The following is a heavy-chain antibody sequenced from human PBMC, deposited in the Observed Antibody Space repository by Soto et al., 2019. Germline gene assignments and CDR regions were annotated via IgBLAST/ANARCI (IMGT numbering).Heavy chain of an antibody. D-gene: IGHD4-17*01. J-gene: IGHJ4*02. Sequence: SETLSLTCTVPGCSISSSDYYWSWIRQHPGQGLEWIVYLYYSGNTYYNPSLKRRLTISVDTSKTQFSLKLNSVTAANTAEYYCTGVFYAATVVTYRYYYWGQGILVTVSS. CDR2: LYYSGNT. CDR3: TGVFYAATVVTYRYYY. CDR1: GCSISSSDYY. V-gene: IGHV4-31*03.